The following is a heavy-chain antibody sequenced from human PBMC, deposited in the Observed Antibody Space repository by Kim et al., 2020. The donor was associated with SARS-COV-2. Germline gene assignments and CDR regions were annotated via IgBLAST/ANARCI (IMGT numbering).Heavy chain of an antibody. CDR3: ARGHNWRTTRHAEAYWYFDL. J-gene: IGHJ2*01. Sequence: SETLSLTCTVSGGSISSYYWSWIRQPPGKGLEWIGYIYYSGSTNYNPSLKSRVTISVDTSKNQFSLKLSSVTAADTAVYYCARGHNWRTTRHAEAYWYFDLWGRGTLVTVSS. D-gene: IGHD1-20*01. CDR1: GGSISSYY. CDR2: IYYSGST. V-gene: IGHV4-59*01.